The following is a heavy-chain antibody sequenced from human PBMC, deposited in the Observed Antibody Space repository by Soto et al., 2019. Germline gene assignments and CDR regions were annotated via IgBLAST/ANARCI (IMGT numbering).Heavy chain of an antibody. Sequence: ATVKVSCKASGYSFTSLDINWVRQTTGQGLEWMGWMQPSSGRTGYAQKFQGRVTMTRDTSINTAYMELSSLTSDDTAFYYCARGVTAGVDYWGQGTLVTVSS. J-gene: IGHJ4*02. V-gene: IGHV1-8*01. CDR3: ARGVTAGVDY. D-gene: IGHD1-26*01. CDR1: GYSFTSLD. CDR2: MQPSSGRT.